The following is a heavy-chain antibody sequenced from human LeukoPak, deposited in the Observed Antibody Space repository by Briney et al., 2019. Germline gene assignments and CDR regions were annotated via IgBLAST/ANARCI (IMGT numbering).Heavy chain of an antibody. J-gene: IGHJ4*02. CDR1: GFTFSDYY. V-gene: IGHV3-30*18. D-gene: IGHD5-24*01. CDR2: ISYDGKNE. CDR3: AKQMAVDYFDY. Sequence: PGGSLRLSCAASGFTFSDYYMSWIRQAPGKGLEWVAVISYDGKNEYYTDSVKGRFTISRDNAKNTLYLQMNSLRAEDTAVYYCAKQMAVDYFDYWGQGTLVTVSS.